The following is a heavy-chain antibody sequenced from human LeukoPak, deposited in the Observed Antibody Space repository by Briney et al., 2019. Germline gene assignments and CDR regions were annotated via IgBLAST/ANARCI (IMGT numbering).Heavy chain of an antibody. J-gene: IGHJ5*02. CDR1: GFTFSNAR. V-gene: IGHV3-15*01. CDR3: TTDGAYNWNDVAWFDP. Sequence: PGGSLRLSCAASGFTFSNARMSRVRQAPGKGLEWVGRIKSKTDGGTTDYAAPVKGRFTISRDDSKNTLYLQMNSLKTEDTAVYYCTTDGAYNWNDVAWFDPWGQGTLVTVSS. CDR2: IKSKTDGGTT. D-gene: IGHD1-1*01.